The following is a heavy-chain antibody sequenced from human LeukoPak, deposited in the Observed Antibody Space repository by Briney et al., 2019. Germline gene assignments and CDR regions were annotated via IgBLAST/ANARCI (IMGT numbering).Heavy chain of an antibody. V-gene: IGHV3-30-3*01. CDR1: GFTFSSYA. Sequence: GRSLRLSCAASGFTFSSYAMHWVRQAPGKGLEWVAVISYDGSNKYYADSVKGRFSISRDNSKNTLYLQMNSLRAEDTAVYYCAKDLVPSGWGQGTLVTVSS. CDR2: ISYDGSNK. CDR3: AKDLVPSG. D-gene: IGHD3-10*01. J-gene: IGHJ4*02.